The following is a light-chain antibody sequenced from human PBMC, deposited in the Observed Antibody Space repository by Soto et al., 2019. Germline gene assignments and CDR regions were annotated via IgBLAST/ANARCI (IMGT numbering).Light chain of an antibody. CDR3: HQYNNWPQT. J-gene: IGKJ1*01. Sequence: EIVMTQSPATLSVSPGERATLSCRASQSVSSNLAWYQQKPGQAPRLLIYGASARATGIPARFSGSGSATEFTLTISSLQSEDFSVYYCHQYNNWPQTFGQGTKAEI. CDR2: GAS. V-gene: IGKV3-15*01. CDR1: QSVSSN.